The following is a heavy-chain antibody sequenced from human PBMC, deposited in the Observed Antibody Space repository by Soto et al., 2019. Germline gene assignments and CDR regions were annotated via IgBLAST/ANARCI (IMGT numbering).Heavy chain of an antibody. V-gene: IGHV3-23*01. Sequence: EVQLLESGGGLVQPGGSLRLSCAASGLTFSRFAMTWVRQAPGKGLEWVSGISDSGENTYYADSVKGRFAISRDNSRSTHYLQMNSLRAEDPAVYYCTGATYYFDYWGPGTLVTVSS. CDR2: ISDSGENT. D-gene: IGHD1-26*01. CDR1: GLTFSRFA. CDR3: TGATYYFDY. J-gene: IGHJ4*02.